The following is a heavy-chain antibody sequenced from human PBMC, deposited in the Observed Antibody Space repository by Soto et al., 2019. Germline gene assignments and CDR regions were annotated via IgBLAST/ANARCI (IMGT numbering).Heavy chain of an antibody. V-gene: IGHV3-23*01. D-gene: IGHD2-15*01. J-gene: IGHJ5*02. CDR3: AKDPEKGRMVVAATNWFDP. CDR1: GFTFSSYA. Sequence: GGSLRLSCAASGFTFSSYAMSWVRQVPGKGLEWVSAISGSGGSTYYADSVKGRFTISRDNSKNTLYLQMNSLRAEDTAVYYCAKDPEKGRMVVAATNWFDPWGQGTLVTVSS. CDR2: ISGSGGST.